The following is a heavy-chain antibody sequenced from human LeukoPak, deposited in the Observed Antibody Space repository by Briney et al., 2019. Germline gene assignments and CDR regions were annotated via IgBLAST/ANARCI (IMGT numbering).Heavy chain of an antibody. D-gene: IGHD5-24*01. J-gene: IGHJ4*02. CDR2: ISGSGSGGST. CDR3: AKSGYNRFDY. Sequence: GGSLRLSCAASGFTFSSSAMSWVRQAPGKGLEWVSSISGSGSGGSTYYADSVKGRFTISRDNSKNTLYLQMNSLIAEDTAVYYCAKSGYNRFDYWGQGTRVTVSS. CDR1: GFTFSSSA. V-gene: IGHV3-23*01.